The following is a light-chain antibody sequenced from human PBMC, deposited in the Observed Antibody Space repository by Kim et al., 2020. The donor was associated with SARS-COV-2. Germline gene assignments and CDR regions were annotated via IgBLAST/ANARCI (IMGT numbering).Light chain of an antibody. J-gene: IGKJ5*01. CDR1: QGISTY. Sequence: DIQMTQSPSSLSASVGDRVTITCRASQGISTYLAWYRQKPGKVPELLIYAASTLQSGVPSRFSGSGSGSDFTLTISSLQPEDAATYYCQKYNGAPITFGEGTRLGIK. CDR3: QKYNGAPIT. CDR2: AAS. V-gene: IGKV1-27*01.